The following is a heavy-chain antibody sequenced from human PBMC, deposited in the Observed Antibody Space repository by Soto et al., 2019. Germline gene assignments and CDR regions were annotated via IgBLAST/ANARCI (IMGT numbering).Heavy chain of an antibody. CDR1: GGSFSGYY. CDR2: INHSGST. J-gene: IGHJ4*02. D-gene: IGHD6-13*01. Sequence: SETLSLTCAVYGGSFSGYYWSWIRQPPGKGLEWIGEINHSGSTNYNPSLKSRVTISVDTSKNQFSLKLSSVTAADTAVYYCARARPPTSSTRVLYYFDYWGQGTLVTVSS. CDR3: ARARPPTSSTRVLYYFDY. V-gene: IGHV4-34*01.